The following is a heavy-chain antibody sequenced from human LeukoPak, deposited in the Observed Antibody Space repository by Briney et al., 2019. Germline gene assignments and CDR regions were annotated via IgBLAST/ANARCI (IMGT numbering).Heavy chain of an antibody. D-gene: IGHD5-24*01. CDR3: ARVPRDGYNFSFDY. V-gene: IGHV1-46*01. CDR1: GYTFSSYY. CDR2: INPTGGGT. Sequence: ASVNVSCKASGYTFSSYYMHWVRQAPGQGLEGVGIINPTGGGTNYAQQFQGRVTMTRDTSTSTVYMELSSLRSEDTAVYYCARVPRDGYNFSFDYWGQGTLVTVSS. J-gene: IGHJ4*02.